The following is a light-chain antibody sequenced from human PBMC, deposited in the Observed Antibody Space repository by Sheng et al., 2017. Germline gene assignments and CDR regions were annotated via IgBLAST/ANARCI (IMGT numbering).Light chain of an antibody. V-gene: IGLV3-10*01. CDR3: FSTDFSGNHRV. CDR1: LCQEN. CDR2: EDS. Sequence: SYELTQPPSVSVSPRTNGQDHPALEMLCQENMLFGYQQKSGQAPVLVIYEDSKRLTGIPERFSGSSSGTMATLTISGGPTVGGMKTDYYCFSTDFSGNHRVFGGGTKLTVL. J-gene: IGLJ3*02.